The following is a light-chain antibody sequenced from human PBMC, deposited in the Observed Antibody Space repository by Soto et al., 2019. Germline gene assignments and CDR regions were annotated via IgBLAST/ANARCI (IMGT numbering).Light chain of an antibody. J-gene: IGKJ5*01. Sequence: EIVLTQSPGTLSLSPGEGATLSCRASQTIRYNYLAWYQQRPGQAPRLLIYDASSRATGVPDRFSGRGSGTDFPLTISRLEPEDFAVYSCQQYDGSSITCGQGTRREIK. CDR1: QTIRYNY. CDR2: DAS. V-gene: IGKV3-20*01. CDR3: QQYDGSSIT.